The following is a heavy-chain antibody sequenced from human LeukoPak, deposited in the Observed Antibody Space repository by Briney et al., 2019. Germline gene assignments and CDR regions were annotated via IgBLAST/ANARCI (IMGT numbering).Heavy chain of an antibody. Sequence: SETLSLTCTVSGYSISSGYYWGWIRQPPGKGLEWIGEINHSGSTNYNPSLKSRVTISVDTSKNQFSLKLSSVTAADTAVYYCARGRGRYLIYWGQGTLVTVSS. J-gene: IGHJ4*02. CDR2: INHSGST. V-gene: IGHV4-38-2*02. CDR1: GYSISSGYY. CDR3: ARGRGRYLIY. D-gene: IGHD3-16*02.